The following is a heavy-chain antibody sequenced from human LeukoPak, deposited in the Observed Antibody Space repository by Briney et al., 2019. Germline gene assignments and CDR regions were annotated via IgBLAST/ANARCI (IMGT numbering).Heavy chain of an antibody. CDR3: AKDPGYQVVYCFDY. CDR1: GFTFSSYS. V-gene: IGHV3-23*01. CDR2: ISGSGGST. J-gene: IGHJ4*02. D-gene: IGHD2-2*01. Sequence: GGPLRLSXAASGFTFSSYSMSWVRQAPGKGLEWVSGISGSGGSTDYADSVKGRFTISRDNSKNTLYLQMNSLRVEDTAVYYCAKDPGYQVVYCFDYWGQGTLVTVSS.